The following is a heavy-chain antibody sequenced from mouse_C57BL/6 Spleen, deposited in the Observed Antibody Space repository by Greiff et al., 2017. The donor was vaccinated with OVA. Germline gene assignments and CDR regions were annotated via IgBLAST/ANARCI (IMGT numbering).Heavy chain of an antibody. J-gene: IGHJ1*03. Sequence: QVQLKESGPGLVQPSQSLSITCTVSGFSLTSYGLHWVRQSPGKGLEWLGVICSGGSTDYNAAFISRLSISKDNSKSQVFFKMNSLQADDTAIYYCARSGIYSNYENWYFDVWGTGTTVTVSS. D-gene: IGHD2-5*01. CDR1: GFSLTSYG. V-gene: IGHV2-2*01. CDR3: ARSGIYSNYENWYFDV. CDR2: ICSGGST.